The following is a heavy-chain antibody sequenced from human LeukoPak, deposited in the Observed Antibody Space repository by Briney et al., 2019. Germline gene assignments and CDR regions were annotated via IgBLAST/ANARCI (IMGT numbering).Heavy chain of an antibody. CDR3: ARRGPYVWGSYRLKYYFDY. V-gene: IGHV4-34*01. D-gene: IGHD3-16*02. Sequence: PSETLSLTCAVYGGSFSGYYWSWIRQPPGKGLEWIGEINHSGSTNYNPSLKSRVTISVDTSKNQFSLKLSSVTAADTAVYYCARRGPYVWGSYRLKYYFDYWGQGTLVTVSS. J-gene: IGHJ4*02. CDR2: INHSGST. CDR1: GGSFSGYY.